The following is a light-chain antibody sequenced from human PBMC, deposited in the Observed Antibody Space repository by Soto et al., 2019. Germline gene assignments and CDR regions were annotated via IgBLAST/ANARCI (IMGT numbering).Light chain of an antibody. Sequence: EIVLTQSPGTLSLSPGDRATLSCRAGQSVNNNHLAWYQQKPGQPPRLLIYGASSRATGIPDRFTGSGSGTDFTLTISSLEPEDFAVYYCQQYGGSPVTFGQGTRLEIK. CDR3: QQYGGSPVT. CDR1: QSVNNNH. V-gene: IGKV3-20*01. CDR2: GAS. J-gene: IGKJ5*01.